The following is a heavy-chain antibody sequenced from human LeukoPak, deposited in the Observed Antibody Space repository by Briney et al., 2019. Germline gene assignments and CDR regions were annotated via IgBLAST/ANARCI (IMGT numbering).Heavy chain of an antibody. CDR1: GGSISSSNW. Sequence: WETLSLTCAVSGGSISSSNWWSWVRPPPGKGLEWIGEIYHSGSTNYNPSLKSRVTISVDKSKNQFSLKLSSVTAADTAVYYCARRSILGATFGYWGQGTLVTVSS. V-gene: IGHV4-4*02. CDR2: IYHSGST. D-gene: IGHD1-26*01. CDR3: ARRSILGATFGY. J-gene: IGHJ4*02.